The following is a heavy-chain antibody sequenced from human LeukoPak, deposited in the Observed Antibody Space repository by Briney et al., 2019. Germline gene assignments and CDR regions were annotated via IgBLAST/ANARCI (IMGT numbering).Heavy chain of an antibody. Sequence: PGGSLRLSCAASGFAFRSFDMSWVRQAPGKGLEWVSSLSGSGDTTYYADSVKGRFTISRDNSNNTLYLQMNSLRAEDTALYYCAKDRSLTLPTFERSGYYYYWGQGTLVIVSS. CDR1: GFAFRSFD. CDR2: LSGSGDTT. J-gene: IGHJ4*02. V-gene: IGHV3-23*01. CDR3: AKDRSLTLPTFERSGYYYY. D-gene: IGHD3-22*01.